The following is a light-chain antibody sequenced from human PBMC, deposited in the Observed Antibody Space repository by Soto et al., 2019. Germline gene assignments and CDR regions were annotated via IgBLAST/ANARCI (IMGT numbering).Light chain of an antibody. CDR2: GAS. CDR3: QQYNNWPGT. Sequence: EIVMTQSPATLSVSPGERATLSCRASQSVSSNLVWYQQKPGQAPRLLISGASTRATGITARFSGSGSGTEFTLTISSLQSADFAVDYCQQYNNWPGTFGQGTKVEIK. V-gene: IGKV3-15*01. CDR1: QSVSSN. J-gene: IGKJ1*01.